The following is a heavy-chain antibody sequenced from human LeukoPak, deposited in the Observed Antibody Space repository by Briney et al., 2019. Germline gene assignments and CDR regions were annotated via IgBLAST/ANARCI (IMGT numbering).Heavy chain of an antibody. J-gene: IGHJ3*02. CDR1: GFTFANYA. D-gene: IGHD4-17*01. CDR2: TSGSGHNT. Sequence: GGSLRLSCAASGFTFANYAITWIRQAPGKGLEWVSSTSGSGHNTYYADSVQGRFTISRDNSKNTLFLQMNSLRADDTAVYHCAKDPNGDYVGAFDMWGRGTMVTVSS. CDR3: AKDPNGDYVGAFDM. V-gene: IGHV3-23*01.